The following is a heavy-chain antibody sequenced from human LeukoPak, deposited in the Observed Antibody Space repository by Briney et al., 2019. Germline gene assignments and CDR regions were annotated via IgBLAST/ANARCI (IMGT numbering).Heavy chain of an antibody. J-gene: IGHJ4*02. Sequence: GGTLRLSCAASGLTFSNYGMSWVRQAPGKGLEWVSAMTGSGDTTYYADSVKGRFTISRDNAKNTLYLQMNSLRAEDTAVYYCARDLSEYGWFGELYYWGQGTLVTVSS. CDR3: ARDLSEYGWFGELYY. D-gene: IGHD3-10*01. CDR2: MTGSGDTT. V-gene: IGHV3-23*01. CDR1: GLTFSNYG.